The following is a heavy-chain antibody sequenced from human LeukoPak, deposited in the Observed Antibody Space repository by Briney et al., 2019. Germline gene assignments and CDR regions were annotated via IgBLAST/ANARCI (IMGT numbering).Heavy chain of an antibody. CDR2: LLYSGTT. Sequence: SETLSLTCTVSGGSISNSSYYWGWIRQPPGKGLEWIGSLLYSGTTYYNPSLRSRVTMSVDTSKNQFSLNLSSLTAADTAMYYCARDVFEPYYFDYWGQGSLVTVSS. J-gene: IGHJ4*02. D-gene: IGHD3-10*01. V-gene: IGHV4-39*07. CDR1: GGSISNSSYY. CDR3: ARDVFEPYYFDY.